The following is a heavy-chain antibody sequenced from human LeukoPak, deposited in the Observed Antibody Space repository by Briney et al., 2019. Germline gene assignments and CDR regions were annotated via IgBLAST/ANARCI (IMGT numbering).Heavy chain of an antibody. V-gene: IGHV3-23*01. Sequence: GGSLRLSCAASGFTFSSYAMSWVRQALGKGLEWVSAISGSGGSTYYAGSVKGRFTISRDNSKNTLYLQMNSLRADDTAVYYCAKSHHVTAIDYWGQGTLVTVSS. CDR2: ISGSGGST. CDR1: GFTFSSYA. CDR3: AKSHHVTAIDY. J-gene: IGHJ4*02. D-gene: IGHD2-21*02.